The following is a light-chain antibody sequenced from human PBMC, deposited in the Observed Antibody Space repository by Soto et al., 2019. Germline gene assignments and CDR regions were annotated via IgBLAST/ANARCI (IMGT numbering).Light chain of an antibody. V-gene: IGKV3-20*01. CDR3: QQYGSSPRT. CDR2: GVS. J-gene: IGKJ1*01. CDR1: QRVSSSY. Sequence: EIVLTQSPGTLSLSPGERATLSCRASQRVSSSYLAWYQQKPGQAPRLLIYGVSSRATGIPDRLSGSGSGTDFTLTISRLEPEDFAVYYCQQYGSSPRTFGQGTKVEIK.